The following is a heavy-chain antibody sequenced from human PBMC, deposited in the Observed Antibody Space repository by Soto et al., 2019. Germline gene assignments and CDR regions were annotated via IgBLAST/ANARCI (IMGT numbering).Heavy chain of an antibody. J-gene: IGHJ6*02. V-gene: IGHV1-18*01. Sequence: QVQLVQSGADVKKPGASVKVSCKASGYTFTSFGINWVRQAPGHGLEWMGWISGYNGNTNYAQNLQDRVTMTRDTSTSTAYMELRSLRSDDTAVYYCARPTDFYYYAMDVWGQGTTVTVSS. CDR3: ARPTDFYYYAMDV. CDR2: ISGYNGNT. CDR1: GYTFTSFG.